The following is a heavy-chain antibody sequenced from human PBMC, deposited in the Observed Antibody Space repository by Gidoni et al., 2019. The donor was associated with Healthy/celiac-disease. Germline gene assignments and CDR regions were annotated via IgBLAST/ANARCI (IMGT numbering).Heavy chain of an antibody. CDR1: GFTFSDYY. J-gene: IGHJ4*02. CDR3: ASRGGYSYGQHFDY. D-gene: IGHD5-18*01. Sequence: QVQLVESGGGLVKPGGSLRLSCAASGFTFSDYYMSWIRQAPGKGLEWVSYISSSSSYTNYADSVKGRFTSSRDNAKNSMYLQMNSLRAEDTAVYYCASRGGYSYGQHFDYWGQGTLVTVSS. CDR2: ISSSSSYT. V-gene: IGHV3-11*06.